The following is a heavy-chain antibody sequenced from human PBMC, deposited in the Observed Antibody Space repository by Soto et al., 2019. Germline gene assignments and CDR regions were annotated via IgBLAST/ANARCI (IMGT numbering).Heavy chain of an antibody. J-gene: IGHJ4*02. V-gene: IGHV5-51*01. D-gene: IGHD2-15*01. CDR3: ARPDNNYVAS. CDR1: GYSFINYW. CDR2: INPGNSET. Sequence: VGSLKISCSASGYSFINYWIGWVRQMPWKGLEWMAIINPGNSETRYSPAFQGQVTISADKSITTTYLQWDSLKASDTAMYYCARPDNNYVASWGQGALVTVSS.